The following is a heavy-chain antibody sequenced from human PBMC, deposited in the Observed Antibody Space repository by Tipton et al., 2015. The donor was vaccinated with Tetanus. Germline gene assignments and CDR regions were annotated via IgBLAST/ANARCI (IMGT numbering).Heavy chain of an antibody. CDR2: IYHSGTT. CDR1: GGSIRSSNW. CDR3: ARESIPIFGVVSIDY. D-gene: IGHD3-3*01. V-gene: IGHV4-4*02. Sequence: TLSLTCAVSGGSIRSSNWWSWVRQTPGKGLEWIGEIYHSGTTNYNPSLKSQVTMSVDNSKNQFSLKLNSVTAADTAVYYCARESIPIFGVVSIDYWGQGTLVTVSS. J-gene: IGHJ4*02.